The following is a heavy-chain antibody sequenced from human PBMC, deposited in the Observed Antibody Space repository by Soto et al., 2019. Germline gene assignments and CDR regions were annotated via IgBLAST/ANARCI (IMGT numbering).Heavy chain of an antibody. Sequence: EVHLVESGGGLVEPGGSLRLSCAASRFTFSNYSMNWVRQAPGKGLEWVSSISSTSSHTYYADSVKGRFTISRDNAKSSLYLQMDSLRADDTAVYYCARLPDYWGQGTLVTVSS. CDR3: ARLPDY. J-gene: IGHJ4*02. CDR1: RFTFSNYS. CDR2: ISSTSSHT. V-gene: IGHV3-21*04.